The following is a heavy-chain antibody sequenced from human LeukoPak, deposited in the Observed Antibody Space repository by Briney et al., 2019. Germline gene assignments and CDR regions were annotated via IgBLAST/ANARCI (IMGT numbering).Heavy chain of an antibody. Sequence: GASVKVSCKASGDTFTRQTFSWVRQAPGQGLEWMGRLIPVFDLPTYAQAFQGRVTMKADQSTSTVYMELSSLRSDDTALYYCATDTKGSGEYFGYYFDSWGQGTQVTVSS. V-gene: IGHV1-69*04. CDR1: GDTFTRQT. J-gene: IGHJ4*01. D-gene: IGHD3-10*01. CDR3: ATDTKGSGEYFGYYFDS. CDR2: LIPVFDLP.